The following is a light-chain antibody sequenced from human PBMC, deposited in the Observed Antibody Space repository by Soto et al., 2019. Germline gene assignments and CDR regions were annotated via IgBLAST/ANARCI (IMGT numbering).Light chain of an antibody. CDR2: WAS. V-gene: IGKV4-1*01. CDR1: QSVLHSSNSLNY. Sequence: DIVMTQSPDSLSASLGERATINCKSSQSVLHSSNSLNYLAWYQQKPGQPPKLLFYWASTREPGVPDRFSGTGSGTDFTLTINSLQAEDVATNYCQQYYSTPQLTFGGGTKVEIK. CDR3: QQYYSTPQLT. J-gene: IGKJ4*01.